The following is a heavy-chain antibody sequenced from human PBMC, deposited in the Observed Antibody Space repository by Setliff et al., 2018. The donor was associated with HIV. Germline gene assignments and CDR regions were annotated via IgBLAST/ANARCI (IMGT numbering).Heavy chain of an antibody. CDR2: INHSGGT. Sequence: SETLSLTCAVYGGSFSAYHWSWIRQTPGKGLEWLGEINHSGGTAYNFALESRVSMSIDTSKNQFSLKLTSVTAADTAIYYCASGRDYTGSLFRPFYLDFWGHGNLVTVSS. CDR3: ASGRDYTGSLFRPFYLDF. D-gene: IGHD3-3*01. CDR1: GGSFSAYH. J-gene: IGHJ4*01. V-gene: IGHV4-34*01.